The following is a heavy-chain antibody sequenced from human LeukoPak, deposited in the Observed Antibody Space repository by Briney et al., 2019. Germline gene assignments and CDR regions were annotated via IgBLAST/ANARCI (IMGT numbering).Heavy chain of an antibody. CDR2: IYYSGST. D-gene: IGHD3-3*01. CDR3: ARESTRITIFGVVIPDAFDI. Sequence: SETLSLTCTVSGGSISSYYWSWIRQPPGKGLEWLGYIYYSGSTNYNPSLKSRVTISVDTSKNQFSLKLSSVPAADTAVYYCARESTRITIFGVVIPDAFDIWGQGTMVTVSS. V-gene: IGHV4-59*01. J-gene: IGHJ3*02. CDR1: GGSISSYY.